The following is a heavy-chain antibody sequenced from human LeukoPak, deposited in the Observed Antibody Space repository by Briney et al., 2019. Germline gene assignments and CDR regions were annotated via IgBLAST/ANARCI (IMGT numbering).Heavy chain of an antibody. J-gene: IGHJ4*02. Sequence: ASVKVSCKASGYTFTGYYMHWVRQAPGQGLEWMGWINPNSGGTNYAQKFQGRVTMTRDTSISTAYMELSRLRSDDTAVYYCVRGPMIVVVPFDYWGQGTLVTVSS. CDR3: VRGPMIVVVPFDY. CDR1: GYTFTGYY. V-gene: IGHV1-2*02. D-gene: IGHD3-22*01. CDR2: INPNSGGT.